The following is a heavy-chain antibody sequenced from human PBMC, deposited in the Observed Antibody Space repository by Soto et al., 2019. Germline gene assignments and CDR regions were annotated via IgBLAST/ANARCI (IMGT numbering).Heavy chain of an antibody. CDR2: IYYSGST. CDR3: ARHPGYTVPTVYATHYFDD. D-gene: IGHD2-8*01. V-gene: IGHV4-39*01. CDR1: GDSIGTINYY. J-gene: IGHJ4*02. Sequence: QLQLQESGPGLVKPSETLSVTCSVSGDSIGTINYYWGWLRQPPGKGPEWIGSIYYSGSTHYNPSLRGRVTISVDTSKHQFSLRLSSVTAADTAVYYCARHPGYTVPTVYATHYFDDWGQGVLVTVSS.